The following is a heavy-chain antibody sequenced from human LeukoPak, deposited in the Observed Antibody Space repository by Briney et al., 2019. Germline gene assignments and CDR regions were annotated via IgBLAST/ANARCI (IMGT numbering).Heavy chain of an antibody. V-gene: IGHV4-39*07. D-gene: IGHD3-10*01. CDR3: ARDRYGSGSYYFDY. Sequence: SETLPLTCTVPGGSISSSSYYWGWIRQPPGKGLEWIGNVYSGGRTFYNPSLNSRVTMSVDTSKNQFSLKLSSVTAADTAVYYCARDRYGSGSYYFDYWGQGTPVTVSS. CDR2: VYSGGRT. CDR1: GGSISSSSYY. J-gene: IGHJ4*02.